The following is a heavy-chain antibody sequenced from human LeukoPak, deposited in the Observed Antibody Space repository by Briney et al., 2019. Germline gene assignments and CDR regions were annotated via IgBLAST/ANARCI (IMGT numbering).Heavy chain of an antibody. CDR3: AATVVAPDAGNWFDP. Sequence: PGGSLRLSCAASGFTFSSYGMHWVRQAPGKGLEWVAFIRYDASNKYYADSVKGRFTISRDNSKNTLYLQMNSLRAEDTAVYYCAATVVAPDAGNWFDPWGQGTLVTVSS. CDR2: IRYDASNK. CDR1: GFTFSSYG. J-gene: IGHJ5*02. V-gene: IGHV3-30*02. D-gene: IGHD4-23*01.